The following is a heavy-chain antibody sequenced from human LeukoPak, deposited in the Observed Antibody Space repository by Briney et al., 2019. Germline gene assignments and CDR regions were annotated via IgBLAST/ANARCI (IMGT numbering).Heavy chain of an antibody. CDR1: GYTFTSYA. J-gene: IGHJ3*02. CDR3: ARVSPQLGYCSSTSCPPAVFSGLDI. CDR2: INTNTGNP. Sequence: ASVKVSCKASGYTFTSYAMNWVRQAPGQGLEWMGWINTNTGNPTYAQGFTGRFVFSLDTSVSTAYLQISSLKAEDTAVYYCARVSPQLGYCSSTSCPPAVFSGLDIWGQGTMVTVSS. D-gene: IGHD2-2*01. V-gene: IGHV7-4-1*02.